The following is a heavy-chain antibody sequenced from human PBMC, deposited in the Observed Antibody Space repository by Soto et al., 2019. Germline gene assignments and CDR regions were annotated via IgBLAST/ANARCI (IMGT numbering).Heavy chain of an antibody. Sequence: QITLKESGPTLMKPTQPLTLTCTFSGLSLRTTGVGVGWVRQPPGKALEWLALLYWDDDKRYSPSLKSRLTITKDTSEKQVVLTMTNMDTVDTATYYCVQSRCGGDCLQIYSSHSYYCLDVWGQGTTVTVSS. V-gene: IGHV2-5*02. J-gene: IGHJ6*02. CDR2: LYWDDDK. CDR1: GLSLRTTGVG. D-gene: IGHD2-21*02. CDR3: VQSRCGGDCLQIYSSHSYYCLDV.